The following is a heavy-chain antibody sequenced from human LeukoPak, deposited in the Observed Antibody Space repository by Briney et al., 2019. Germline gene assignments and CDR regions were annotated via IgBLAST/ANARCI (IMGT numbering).Heavy chain of an antibody. CDR1: GYTFTGYY. D-gene: IGHD2/OR15-2a*01. V-gene: IGHV1-2*02. Sequence: WASVKVSCKASGYTFTGYYMHWVRQAPGQGLEWMGWINPNSGGTNYAQKFQGRVTMTRDTSISTAYMELSRLRSDDTAVYYCVIFDYFEAYYMDVWGKGTTVTISS. J-gene: IGHJ6*03. CDR2: INPNSGGT. CDR3: VIFDYFEAYYMDV.